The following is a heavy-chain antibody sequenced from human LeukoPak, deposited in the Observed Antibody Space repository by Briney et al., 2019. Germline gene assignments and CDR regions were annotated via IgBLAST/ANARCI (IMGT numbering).Heavy chain of an antibody. CDR3: VKVGGGGGWYWSP. Sequence: GGPLTLLCARWGFPCSYYVMSYGREARGRRLEWGSRISDSGDDTDYADPVKGRTTLSRDHYNNTLFLQMKLLRVEDTAVYYCVKVGGGGGWYWSPWGQGPRVTVSS. V-gene: IGHV3-23*01. CDR2: ISDSGDDT. J-gene: IGHJ5*02. CDR1: GFPCSYYV. D-gene: IGHD6-19*01.